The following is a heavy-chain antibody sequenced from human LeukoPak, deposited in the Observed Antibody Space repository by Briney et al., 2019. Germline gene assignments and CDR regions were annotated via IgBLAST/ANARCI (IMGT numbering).Heavy chain of an antibody. D-gene: IGHD6-19*01. CDR2: IKQDGSER. Sequence: PGGSLRLSCAASGFTFSSYWMSWVRQAPGKGLEWVANIKQDGSERYYVDSVKGRFTISRDNAKNSLYLQMNSLRAEDTAVYYCARALHSSGWYYYYYYMDVWGKGTTVTVSS. CDR1: GFTFSSYW. CDR3: ARALHSSGWYYYYYYMDV. J-gene: IGHJ6*03. V-gene: IGHV3-7*01.